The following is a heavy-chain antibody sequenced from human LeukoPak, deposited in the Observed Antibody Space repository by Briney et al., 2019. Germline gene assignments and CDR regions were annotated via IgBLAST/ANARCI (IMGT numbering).Heavy chain of an antibody. Sequence: ASVKVSCKASGYTFTGYYLNWVRQAPGQGLEWMGRINPNSGGTNYAQKFQGRVTMTRDTSISTAYMELSRLRPDDTAVYYCARTYDSSGYPMIDYWGQGTLVTVSS. CDR3: ARTYDSSGYPMIDY. J-gene: IGHJ4*02. V-gene: IGHV1-2*06. D-gene: IGHD3-22*01. CDR2: INPNSGGT. CDR1: GYTFTGYY.